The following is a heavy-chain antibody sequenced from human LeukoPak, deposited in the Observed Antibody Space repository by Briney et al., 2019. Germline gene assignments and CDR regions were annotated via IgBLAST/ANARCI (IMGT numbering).Heavy chain of an antibody. CDR3: ARVATYYDFWSGYPPYYYYMDV. V-gene: IGHV1-69*06. J-gene: IGHJ6*03. CDR1: GGTFSSYA. D-gene: IGHD3-3*01. Sequence: ASVKVSCKASGGTFSSYAISWVRQAPGQGLEWMGGIIPIFGTANYAQKFQGRVTITADKSTSTAYMELSSLRSEDTAVYYCARVATYYDFWSGYPPYYYYMDVWGKGTTVTVSS. CDR2: IIPIFGTA.